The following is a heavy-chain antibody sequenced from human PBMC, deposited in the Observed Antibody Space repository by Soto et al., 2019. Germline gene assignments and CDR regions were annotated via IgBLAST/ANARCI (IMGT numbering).Heavy chain of an antibody. CDR2: LYYGRRA. V-gene: IGHV4-59*01. J-gene: IGHJ4*02. Sequence: QVQLQESGPGLVKPSETLSLTCAVSGDSISSYYCMWIRQPPGKGLESIGYLYYGRRANYNPSLKSRVNLSVDTSTNQCSLTLSSMTAADTAVYYCALRSMAVVPEYWGQGTLVTVSS. D-gene: IGHD3-22*01. CDR1: GDSISSYY. CDR3: ALRSMAVVPEY.